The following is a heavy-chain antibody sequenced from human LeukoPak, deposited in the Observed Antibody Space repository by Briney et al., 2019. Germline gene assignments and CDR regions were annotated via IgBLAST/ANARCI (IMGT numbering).Heavy chain of an antibody. D-gene: IGHD3-10*01. CDR2: INPNSGGT. V-gene: IGHV1-2*04. CDR1: GYTFTSYY. J-gene: IGHJ6*02. Sequence: GASVKVSCKASGYTFTSYYMHWVRQAPGQGLEWMGWINPNSGGTNYAQKFQGWVTMTRDTSISTAYMELSRLRSDDTAVYYCARCGVTPDLCGMDVWGQGTTVTVSS. CDR3: ARCGVTPDLCGMDV.